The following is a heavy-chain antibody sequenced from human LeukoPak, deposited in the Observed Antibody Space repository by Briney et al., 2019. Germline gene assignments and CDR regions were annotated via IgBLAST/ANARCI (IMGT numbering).Heavy chain of an antibody. CDR2: AYYRSKWYN. CDR3: ARGGQGDGYSADEAFDI. Sequence: SQTLSLTCAISGDSVFSNSSWNWIRQSPSRGLEWLGRAYYRSKWYNDYVVSVKSRININPDTSKNQFSLQLSSVTPEDTAVYYCARGGQGDGYSADEAFDIWGQGTMVTAS. D-gene: IGHD5-18*01. CDR1: GDSVFSNSS. V-gene: IGHV6-1*01. J-gene: IGHJ3*02.